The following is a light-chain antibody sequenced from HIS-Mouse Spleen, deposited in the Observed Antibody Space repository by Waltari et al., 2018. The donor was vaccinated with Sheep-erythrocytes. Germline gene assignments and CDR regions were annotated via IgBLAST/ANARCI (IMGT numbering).Light chain of an antibody. CDR3: QQYYSTLT. CDR2: WAS. J-gene: IGKJ4*01. V-gene: IGKV4-1*01. Sequence: DIVMTQSPDSLAVSLGERATINCKSGQSVLYSSNNKNYLAWYQQKPGQPPKLLIYWASTREAGVPDRFSGSGSGTDFTLTISSLQAEDVAVYYCQQYYSTLTFGGGTK. CDR1: QSVLYSSNNKNY.